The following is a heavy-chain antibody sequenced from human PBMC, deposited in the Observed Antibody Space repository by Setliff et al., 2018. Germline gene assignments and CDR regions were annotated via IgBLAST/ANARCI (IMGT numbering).Heavy chain of an antibody. V-gene: IGHV4-34*01. CDR3: ARGRNIAARLLDS. J-gene: IGHJ4*02. Sequence: SETLSLTCAAYGGTFSDYYWTWIRQPPGKGLEWIGEINHRGSTNYNPSLKSRATISIDTSKDQFSLKLISMSAADTAVYFCARGRNIAARLLDSWGQGARGTSPQ. D-gene: IGHD6-6*01. CDR1: GGTFSDYY. CDR2: INHRGST.